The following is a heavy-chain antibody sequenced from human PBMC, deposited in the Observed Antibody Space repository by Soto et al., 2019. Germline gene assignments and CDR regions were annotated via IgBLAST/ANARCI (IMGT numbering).Heavy chain of an antibody. CDR3: AGPFTGGDFDFDV. Sequence: QIQLVQSAAEVKKPGASVKVSCKTNGYSVNTYGITWVRQAPGQGLEWMGWISVYNGDTNYAQKFQGRVTMTTDTPTSKAYMELRSLRADDTDTYYCAGPFTGGDFDFDVWGQGTTVTVSS. D-gene: IGHD2-21*02. V-gene: IGHV1-18*01. J-gene: IGHJ6*02. CDR1: GYSVNTYG. CDR2: ISVYNGDT.